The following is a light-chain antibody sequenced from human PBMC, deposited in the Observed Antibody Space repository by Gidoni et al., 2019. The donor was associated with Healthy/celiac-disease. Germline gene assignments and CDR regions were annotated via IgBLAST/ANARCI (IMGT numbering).Light chain of an antibody. CDR1: SLRSYA. J-gene: IGLJ2*01. CDR3: NARDSSGNHLV. Sequence: SSELTQDPAVSVDLGQTVRITCQGDSLRSYAASWYPQTPGQAPVLVIYGKNNRPSGIPDRFSCSSSGNTASLTISGAQAEDEADYCCNARDSSGNHLVFGGGTKLTVL. CDR2: GKN. V-gene: IGLV3-19*01.